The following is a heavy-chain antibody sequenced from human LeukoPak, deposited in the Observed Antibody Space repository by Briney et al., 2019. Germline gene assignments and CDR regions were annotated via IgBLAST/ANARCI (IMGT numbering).Heavy chain of an antibody. CDR3: ARVRWPWAFGY. J-gene: IGHJ4*02. CDR1: GGSISSYY. D-gene: IGHD2-15*01. CDR2: IYSNGDT. Sequence: SETLSLTCTVSGGSISSYYWSWIRQPAGKGLEWIGRIYSNGDTNYSPSLKSRVTMSVDTSKNQFSLKLSSVTAADTAVYYCARVRWPWAFGYWGQGTLVTVSS. V-gene: IGHV4-4*07.